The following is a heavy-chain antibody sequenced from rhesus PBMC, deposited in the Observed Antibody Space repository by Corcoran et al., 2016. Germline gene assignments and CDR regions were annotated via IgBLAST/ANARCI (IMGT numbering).Heavy chain of an antibody. J-gene: IGHJ4*01. V-gene: IGHV4S2*01. CDR1: GDSIRGHY. CDR2: IFVGGKKT. CDR3: ARGPMGGAGY. Sequence: QVHLQESGPGLVKPSETLVLTCAVSGDSIRGHYWSWIRQAPGKGLEWFGRIFVGGKKTDYNPSLKSRVTISMDTSKNQFFLILNSVTAADTAVYYCARGPMGGAGYWGQGVLVTVSS. D-gene: IGHD3-34*01.